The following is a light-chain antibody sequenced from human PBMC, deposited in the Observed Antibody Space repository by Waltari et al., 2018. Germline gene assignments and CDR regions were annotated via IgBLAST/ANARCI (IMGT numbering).Light chain of an antibody. CDR1: DLPKQF. CDR2: KDS. J-gene: IGLJ2*01. V-gene: IGLV3-25*03. CDR3: QSADSSGTYRV. Sequence: SSDLTQPPSVSVSPGQTARITCSGDDLPKQFSYWYRQKPGQPPVILLYKDSEKPSGIPERFSSSTSGTTVTLTISPVQAEDEADYYCQSADSSGTYRVFGGGTRLTVL.